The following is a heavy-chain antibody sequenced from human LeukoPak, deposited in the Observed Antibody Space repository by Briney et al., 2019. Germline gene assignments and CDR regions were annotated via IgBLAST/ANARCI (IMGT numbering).Heavy chain of an antibody. Sequence: SETLSLTCAVYGGSFSGYYWSWIRQPPGKGLEWIGEIDHSGSTNYNPSLKSRVTMSVDTSKNQFSLKLSSVTAADTAVYYCARQYCSSTSCYFEYWGQGTLVTVSS. CDR1: GGSFSGYY. V-gene: IGHV4-34*01. D-gene: IGHD2-2*01. J-gene: IGHJ4*02. CDR3: ARQYCSSTSCYFEY. CDR2: IDHSGST.